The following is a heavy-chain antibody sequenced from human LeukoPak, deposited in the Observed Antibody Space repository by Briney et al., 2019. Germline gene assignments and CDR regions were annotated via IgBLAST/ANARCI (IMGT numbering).Heavy chain of an antibody. V-gene: IGHV4-34*01. CDR3: ARGQVPAARGYNWFDP. D-gene: IGHD2-2*01. CDR1: GWSFNDYY. CDR2: INARGDT. J-gene: IGHJ5*02. Sequence: SETLSLTLAVYGWSFNDYYWNWIRQPPGKGLEWIGEINARGDTNYNPSLKSRVTISVDTSKKQFSLRLTSMIAADTALYYCARGQVPAARGYNWFDPWVQGTLVTVSS.